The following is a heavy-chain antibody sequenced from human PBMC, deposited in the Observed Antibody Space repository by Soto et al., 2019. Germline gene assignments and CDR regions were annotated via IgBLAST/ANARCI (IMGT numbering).Heavy chain of an antibody. J-gene: IGHJ6*02. Sequence: PSETLSLTCTVSGGSISSGDYYWSWIRHPPGKGLEWIGYIYYSGSTYYNPSLKSRVTISVDTSKNQFSLKLSSVTAADTAVYYCARDRGSAVSYYYYGMDVWGQGTTVTVSS. V-gene: IGHV4-30-4*01. CDR3: ARDRGSAVSYYYYGMDV. CDR2: IYYSGST. CDR1: GGSISSGDYY. D-gene: IGHD4-17*01.